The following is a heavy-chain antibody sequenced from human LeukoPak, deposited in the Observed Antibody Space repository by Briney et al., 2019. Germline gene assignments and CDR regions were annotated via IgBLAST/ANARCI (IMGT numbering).Heavy chain of an antibody. CDR3: ARGDSSSWYDPVDY. V-gene: IGHV4-34*01. Sequence: SETLSLTCAVYGGSFSGYYWSWIRQPPGKGLEWIGEINHSGSTNYNPSLKSRVTISVDTSKDQFSLKLSSVTAADTAVYYCARGDSSSWYDPVDYWGQGTLVTVSS. D-gene: IGHD6-13*01. CDR1: GGSFSGYY. J-gene: IGHJ4*02. CDR2: INHSGST.